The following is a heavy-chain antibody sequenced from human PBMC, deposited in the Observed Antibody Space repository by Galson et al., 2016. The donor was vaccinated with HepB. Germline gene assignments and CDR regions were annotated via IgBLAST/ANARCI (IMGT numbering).Heavy chain of an antibody. CDR2: IWYDGSRK. J-gene: IGHJ5*02. CDR3: VREATDSDEFMGWFDP. Sequence: SLRLSCAASGFNFGNYGMHWVRQAPGKGLEWVAVIWYDGSRKYSGDSVKGRFTISRDNSKDTLYLDMTNLGVADTAVYYCVREATDSDEFMGWFDPWGQGILVAVS. CDR1: GFNFGNYG. D-gene: IGHD3-22*01. V-gene: IGHV3-33*01.